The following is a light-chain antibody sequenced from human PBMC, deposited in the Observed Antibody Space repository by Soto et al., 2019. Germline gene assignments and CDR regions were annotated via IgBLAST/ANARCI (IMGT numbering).Light chain of an antibody. J-gene: IGLJ1*01. CDR2: EVS. CDR3: TSYAGTYSFFYV. Sequence: SVLTKPPSSYGSPGQSVTISCTGTSSDVGAYNYVSWYQQLPGKAPKLIIYEVSKRPSGVPDRFSGSKSGNTASLTVSGLQAEDEADYYCTSYAGTYSFFYVFGTGTKVTVL. CDR1: SSDVGAYNY. V-gene: IGLV2-8*01.